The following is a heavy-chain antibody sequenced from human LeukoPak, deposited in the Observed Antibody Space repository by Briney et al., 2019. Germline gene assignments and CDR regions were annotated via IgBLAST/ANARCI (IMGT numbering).Heavy chain of an antibody. J-gene: IGHJ5*02. CDR3: ARGTQDIVVVPAANNWFDP. D-gene: IGHD2-2*01. Sequence: PSETLSLTCTVSGRSISSYYWSWIRPPPGRGLAWIGYIHYSGSTNYNPSLKRRATIPVNTPNNQPSLKLSSVTAADTAVYYCARGTQDIVVVPAANNWFDPWGQGTLVTVSS. CDR2: IHYSGST. CDR1: GRSISSYY. V-gene: IGHV4-59*08.